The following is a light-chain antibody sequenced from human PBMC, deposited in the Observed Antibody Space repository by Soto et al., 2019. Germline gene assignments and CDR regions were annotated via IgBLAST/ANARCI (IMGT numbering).Light chain of an antibody. CDR3: QQYNNWPPIT. CDR2: GAS. J-gene: IGKJ5*01. Sequence: ETVMTQSPATLSVSPGEGATLSCRASQSVSINFAWYQQKPGQAPRLLIYGASTRATGIPARFSGSGSGTEFTLTISSLQSEDFAVYYCQQYNNWPPITFGQGTRLEIK. V-gene: IGKV3-15*01. CDR1: QSVSIN.